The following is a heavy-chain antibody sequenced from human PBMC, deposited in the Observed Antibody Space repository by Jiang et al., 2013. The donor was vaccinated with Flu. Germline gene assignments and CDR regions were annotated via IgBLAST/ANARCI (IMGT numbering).Heavy chain of an antibody. Sequence: KGLEWVAVISYDGSNKYYADSVKGRFTISRDNSKNTLYLQMNSLRAEDTAVYYCARDSETYYYYYGMDVWGQGTTVTVSS. CDR2: ISYDGSNK. CDR3: ARDSETYYYYYGMDV. D-gene: IGHD1-14*01. V-gene: IGHV3-30*04. J-gene: IGHJ6*02.